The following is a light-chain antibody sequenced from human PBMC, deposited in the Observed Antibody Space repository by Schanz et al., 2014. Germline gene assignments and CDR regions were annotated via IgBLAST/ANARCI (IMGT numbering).Light chain of an antibody. CDR2: GAS. CDR1: QSVSTN. CDR3: QQYDDWCT. J-gene: IGKJ1*01. Sequence: EIVMTQSPVTLSVSPGERATLSCRASQSVSTNLASFQQKPGQAPRLLMYGASTRATGIPARVSGSWSGTEFTLATSSLQSGDLALDYCQQYDDWCTFGQGTKVEIK. V-gene: IGKV3-15*01.